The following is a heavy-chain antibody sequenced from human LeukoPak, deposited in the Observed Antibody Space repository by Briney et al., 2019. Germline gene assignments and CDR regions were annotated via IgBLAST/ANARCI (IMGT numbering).Heavy chain of an antibody. V-gene: IGHV1-2*02. CDR1: GYRFTDYY. Sequence: ASVKVSCKASGYRFTDYYIHWVRQAPGQGLEWMGWINPNTCATKYSQKFQGRGTMTRDTSITKGYMEVRRLTSDDTAISYYARDLAYDDYAQHYWGQGTLVTVSS. CDR2: INPNTCAT. D-gene: IGHD4-17*01. CDR3: ARDLAYDDYAQHY. J-gene: IGHJ4*02.